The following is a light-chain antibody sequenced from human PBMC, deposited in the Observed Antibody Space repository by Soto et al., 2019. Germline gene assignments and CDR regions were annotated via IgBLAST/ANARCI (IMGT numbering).Light chain of an antibody. CDR2: DVS. Sequence: QSVLTQPASVSGSPGQSFTISYTGTSSDVGGYNYVSWYQQHPGKAPKLMIYDVSNRPSGVSNRFSGSKSGNTASLTISGLQAEDEADYYCSSYTSSSTLYVFGTGTKVTVL. CDR3: SSYTSSSTLYV. J-gene: IGLJ1*01. V-gene: IGLV2-14*01. CDR1: SSDVGGYNY.